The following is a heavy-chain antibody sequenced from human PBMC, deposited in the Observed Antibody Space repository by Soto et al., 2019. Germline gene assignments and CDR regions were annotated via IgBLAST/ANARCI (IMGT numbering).Heavy chain of an antibody. Sequence: SETLSLTCTVSGGSISSFYWSWIRQPPGKGLEWIGYIHYSGSTNYNPSLKSRVTISVDTSKNQFSLKLSSVTAADTAVYYCARGGDYDFWPVYYYYGMDAWGQGTTVTVSS. D-gene: IGHD3-3*01. V-gene: IGHV4-59*01. J-gene: IGHJ6*02. CDR1: GGSISSFY. CDR2: IHYSGST. CDR3: ARGGDYDFWPVYYYYGMDA.